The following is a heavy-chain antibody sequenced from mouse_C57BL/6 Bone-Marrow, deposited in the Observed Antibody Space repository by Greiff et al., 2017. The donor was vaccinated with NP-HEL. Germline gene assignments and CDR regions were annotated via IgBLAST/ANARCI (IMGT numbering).Heavy chain of an antibody. CDR2: ISSGGDYI. CDR1: GFTFSSYA. J-gene: IGHJ4*01. V-gene: IGHV5-9-1*02. D-gene: IGHD2-1*01. CDR3: TRNYYGNCYYAMDY. Sequence: EVMLVESGEGLVKPGGSLKLSCAASGFTFSSYAMSWVRQTPEKRLEWVAYISSGGDYIYYADTVKGRFTISRDNARNTLYLQMSSLKSEDTAMYYCTRNYYGNCYYAMDYWGQGTSVTVSS.